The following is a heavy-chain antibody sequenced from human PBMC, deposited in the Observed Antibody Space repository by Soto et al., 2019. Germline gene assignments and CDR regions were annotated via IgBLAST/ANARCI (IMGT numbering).Heavy chain of an antibody. D-gene: IGHD4-4*01. V-gene: IGHV3-21*01. J-gene: IGHJ6*02. CDR2: ISPTSEYI. CDR3: AKDLLTLTTDYYYGMDV. Sequence: GGSLRLSCAASGFSFSRHSMNWVRQAPGKGLEWVSSISPTSEYIYHADSVKGRFTISRDNAKNSLYLQMDSLRAEDTAVYYCAKDLLTLTTDYYYGMDVWGQGTTVTVSS. CDR1: GFSFSRHS.